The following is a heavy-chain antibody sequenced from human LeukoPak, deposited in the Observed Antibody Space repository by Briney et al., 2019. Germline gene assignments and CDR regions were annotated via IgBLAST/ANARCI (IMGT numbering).Heavy chain of an antibody. CDR1: GYTFTSYG. D-gene: IGHD5-24*01. V-gene: IGHV1-18*01. Sequence: ASVKVSCKASGYTFTSYGISWVRQAPGQGLEWMGWISAYNGNTNYAQKLQGRVTMTTDTSTSTAYMGLRSLRSDDTAVYYCAREGMWLQVYYLDYWGQGTLVTVSS. CDR3: AREGMWLQVYYLDY. CDR2: ISAYNGNT. J-gene: IGHJ4*02.